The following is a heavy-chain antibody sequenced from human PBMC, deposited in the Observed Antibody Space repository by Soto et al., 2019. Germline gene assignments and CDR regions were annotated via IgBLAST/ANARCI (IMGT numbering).Heavy chain of an antibody. V-gene: IGHV3-53*02. J-gene: IGHJ2*01. CDR1: GFTVSSNY. Sequence: EVQLVETGGGLIQPGGSLRLSCAASGFTVSSNYMSWVRQAPGKGLEWVSVIYSGGSTYYADSVKGRFTISRDNSKNTMYLQMNSLRAEATAVYYGAGPSSGWSAHTGPGYFDLWGRGTLVTVSS. CDR3: AGPSSGWSAHTGPGYFDL. D-gene: IGHD6-19*01. CDR2: IYSGGST.